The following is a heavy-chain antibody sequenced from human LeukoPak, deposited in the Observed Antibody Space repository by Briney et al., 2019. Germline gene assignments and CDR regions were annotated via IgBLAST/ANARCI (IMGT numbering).Heavy chain of an antibody. CDR1: GFTFSDYY. CDR2: ISTVGSTTT. J-gene: IGHJ1*01. CDR3: ARDSYYYDSRGGFQH. D-gene: IGHD3-22*01. Sequence: GGSLRLSCAASGFTFSDYYMGWIRQAPGKGLEWVSYISTVGSTTTYYADSVKGRFTISRDNAKKSLYLQMNSRRAEDTAVYYCARDSYYYDSRGGFQHWGQGTLVTVSS. V-gene: IGHV3-11*01.